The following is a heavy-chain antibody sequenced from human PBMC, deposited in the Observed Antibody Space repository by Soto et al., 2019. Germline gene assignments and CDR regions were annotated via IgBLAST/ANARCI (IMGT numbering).Heavy chain of an antibody. CDR2: ISAYNDNT. Sequence: ASVKVSCKASGYTFTSYGISWVRQAPGQGLEWMGWISAYNDNTNYAQKLQGRVTMTTDTSTSTAYMELRSLRSDDTAVYYCARVPEEWSYNWFDPWGQGTLVTVSS. D-gene: IGHD3-3*01. J-gene: IGHJ5*02. CDR1: GYTFTSYG. CDR3: ARVPEEWSYNWFDP. V-gene: IGHV1-18*01.